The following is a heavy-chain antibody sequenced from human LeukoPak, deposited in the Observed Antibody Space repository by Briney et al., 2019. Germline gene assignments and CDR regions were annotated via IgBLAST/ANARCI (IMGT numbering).Heavy chain of an antibody. CDR1: GGSFSGYY. D-gene: IGHD5-18*01. Sequence: PSETLSLTCAVYGGSFSGYYWSWIRQPPGKGLAWIGEINHSGSTNYNPSLKSRVTISVDTSKNQFSLKLSSVTAADTAVYYCARGRYSYGYWGQGTLVTVSS. CDR2: INHSGST. J-gene: IGHJ4*02. V-gene: IGHV4-34*01. CDR3: ARGRYSYGY.